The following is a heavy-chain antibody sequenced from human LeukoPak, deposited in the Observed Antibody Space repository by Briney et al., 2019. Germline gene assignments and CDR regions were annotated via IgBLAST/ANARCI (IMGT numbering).Heavy chain of an antibody. CDR1: RFTFSNYW. CDR2: IRSKANSYAT. D-gene: IGHD5-24*01. Sequence: GGSLRLSCAASRFTFSNYWMDWVRQASGKGLEWVGRIRSKANSYATAYAASVKGRFTISRDDSKNTAYLQMNSLKTEDTAVYYCTRRRDGYRDYYYGMDVWGQGTTVTVSS. V-gene: IGHV3-73*01. CDR3: TRRRDGYRDYYYGMDV. J-gene: IGHJ6*02.